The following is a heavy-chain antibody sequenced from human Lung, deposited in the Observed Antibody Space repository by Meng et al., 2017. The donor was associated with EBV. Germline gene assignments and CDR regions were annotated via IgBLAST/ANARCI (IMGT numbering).Heavy chain of an antibody. CDR3: AREYCSGGSCPNYYFDY. V-gene: IGHV1-69*01. J-gene: IGHJ4*02. D-gene: IGHD2-15*01. CDR2: IIPIFGTA. Sequence: QGQLVQSGAEVSKPGSSVKVSCKATGGTFSSYAISWVRQAPGQGLEWMGGIIPIFGTANYEQKFQGRVTITADESTSTAYMELSSLRSEDTAVYYCAREYCSGGSCPNYYFDYWGQGTLVTVSS. CDR1: GGTFSSYA.